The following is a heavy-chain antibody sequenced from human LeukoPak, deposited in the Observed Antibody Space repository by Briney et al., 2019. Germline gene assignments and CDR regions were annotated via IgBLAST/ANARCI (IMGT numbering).Heavy chain of an antibody. V-gene: IGHV1-2*06. Sequence: GASVKVSCKASGYTFTGYYMHWVRQAPGQGREWMGRINPNSVGTNNAQKFQGRVTMTRDTPIGTAYMELSRLRSDDTAVYYCARDILAVAGDYWGQGTLVTVSS. J-gene: IGHJ4*02. CDR1: GYTFTGYY. CDR2: INPNSVGT. D-gene: IGHD6-19*01. CDR3: ARDILAVAGDY.